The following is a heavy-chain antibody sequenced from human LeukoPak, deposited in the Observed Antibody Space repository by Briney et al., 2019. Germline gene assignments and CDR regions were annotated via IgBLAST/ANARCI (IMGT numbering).Heavy chain of an antibody. V-gene: IGHV3-7*04. D-gene: IGHD3-22*01. CDR1: GFIFDTYW. Sequence: PGGSLRLSCAASGFIFDTYWMSWVRQAPGKGLEWVANIKKDGSEKNYQDSVKGRFTIFRDNAKNSLYLQMNSLRAEDTAVYYCARADSSGSSLLDYWGQGTLVTVSS. J-gene: IGHJ4*02. CDR2: IKKDGSEK. CDR3: ARADSSGSSLLDY.